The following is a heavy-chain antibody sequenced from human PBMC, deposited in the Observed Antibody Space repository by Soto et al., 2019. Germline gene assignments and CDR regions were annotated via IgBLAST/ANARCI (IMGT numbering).Heavy chain of an antibody. D-gene: IGHD3-22*01. CDR1: GGSISSGGYY. CDR2: ISYSGST. J-gene: IGHJ4*02. V-gene: IGHV4-31*03. CDR3: ARDALSRDSI. Sequence: QVQLQESGPGLVKPSQTLSLTCTVSGGSISSGGYYLSWIRQHPGKGREWIGYISYSGSTYYNPSLGTGVTISVDTSKNQFSLKLRSVTAADTAVYYCARDALSRDSIWGQGTLVTVSS.